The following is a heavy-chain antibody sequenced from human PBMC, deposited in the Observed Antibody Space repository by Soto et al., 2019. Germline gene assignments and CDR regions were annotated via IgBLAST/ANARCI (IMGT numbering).Heavy chain of an antibody. CDR2: INHSGST. CDR1: GGSFSGYY. CDR3: ARGRTVVVIPPYFDY. V-gene: IGHV4-34*01. J-gene: IGHJ4*02. Sequence: SETLSLTCAVYGGSFSGYYWSWIRQPPGKGLEWIGEINHSGSTNYNPSLKSRVTISVDTSKNQFSLKLSSVTAADTAVYYCARGRTVVVIPPYFDYWGQGTLVTVSS. D-gene: IGHD3-22*01.